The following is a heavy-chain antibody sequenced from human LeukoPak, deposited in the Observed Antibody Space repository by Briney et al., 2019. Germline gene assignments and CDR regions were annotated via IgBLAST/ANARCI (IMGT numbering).Heavy chain of an antibody. CDR2: ISSSGSTI. CDR1: GFTFSSYE. Sequence: SGGSLRLSCAASGFTFSSYEMNSVRQAPGKGLEWVSYISSSGSTIYYADSVKGRFTISRDNAKNSLYLQMDSLRAEDTAVYYCARDIAAASTYGYWGRGTLVTVSS. J-gene: IGHJ4*02. V-gene: IGHV3-48*03. D-gene: IGHD6-13*01. CDR3: ARDIAAASTYGY.